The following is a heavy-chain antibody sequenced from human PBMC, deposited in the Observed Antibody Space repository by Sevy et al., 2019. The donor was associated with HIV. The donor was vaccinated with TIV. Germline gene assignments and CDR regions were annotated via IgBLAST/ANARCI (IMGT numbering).Heavy chain of an antibody. V-gene: IGHV3-23*01. CDR2: ISGSGRFT. Sequence: GGSLRLSCSASEFTFSSYAMSWVRQAPGKGLEWVSSISGSGRFTYYADFVEGRFIISRDNSKNTLSVQMNSLRAEDTAVYYCAKGFCSGATCPRDYYYYGMDVWGKGTTVTVSS. D-gene: IGHD2-15*01. CDR3: AKGFCSGATCPRDYYYYGMDV. J-gene: IGHJ6*04. CDR1: EFTFSSYA.